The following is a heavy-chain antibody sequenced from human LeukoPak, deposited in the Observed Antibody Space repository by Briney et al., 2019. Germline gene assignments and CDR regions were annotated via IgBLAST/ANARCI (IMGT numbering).Heavy chain of an antibody. Sequence: GGSLRLSCVASGFSFSAYAITWVRQAPGKGMEWVSAIRGNSERTYYADSVRGRFTISRDNSKDTLYLQISSLRVEDTAVYYCAREQSGTRGWYTVDYWGQGTLVAVSS. CDR2: IRGNSERT. V-gene: IGHV3-23*01. CDR3: AREQSGTRGWYTVDY. D-gene: IGHD6-19*01. CDR1: GFSFSAYA. J-gene: IGHJ4*02.